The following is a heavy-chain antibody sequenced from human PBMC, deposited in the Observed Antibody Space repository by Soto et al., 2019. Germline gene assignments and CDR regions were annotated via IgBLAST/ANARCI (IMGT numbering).Heavy chain of an antibody. Sequence: QITLKESGPTLVKPTQTLTLTCTFSGFSLSTSGVGVGWIRQPPGKALEWLALIYWDDDKRYSPSLKSRLTITQETSKNQVVLTMTNMDPGDTATYYCAHSLIGYYYDSSGSNWFDPWGQGTLVTVSS. D-gene: IGHD3-22*01. CDR1: GFSLSTSGVG. CDR3: AHSLIGYYYDSSGSNWFDP. J-gene: IGHJ5*02. V-gene: IGHV2-5*02. CDR2: IYWDDDK.